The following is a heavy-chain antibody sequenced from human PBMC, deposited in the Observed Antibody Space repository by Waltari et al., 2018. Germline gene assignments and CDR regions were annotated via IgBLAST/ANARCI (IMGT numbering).Heavy chain of an antibody. J-gene: IGHJ4*02. CDR3: ATLVGAIDY. V-gene: IGHV1-8*03. CDR2: MNPNSGNT. Sequence: QLQLVQSGSEVKKPGASVKVACKASGHTFTSYDINWVRPATGQGLEWMGCMNPNSGNTGYGHEFQGRVTITGNTSISTAYMVRSSLSSKDTPVYYCATLVGAIDYWGQGTLVTVSS. D-gene: IGHD1-26*01. CDR1: GHTFTSYD.